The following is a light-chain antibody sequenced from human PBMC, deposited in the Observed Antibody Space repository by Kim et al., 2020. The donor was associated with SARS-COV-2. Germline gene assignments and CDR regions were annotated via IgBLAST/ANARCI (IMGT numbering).Light chain of an antibody. CDR1: TPNIGAEYD. V-gene: IGLV1-40*01. J-gene: IGLJ3*02. CDR3: QSYDSSLSGWV. CDR2: GNN. Sequence: QRVTIYCPGRTPNIGAEYDVHCYRHVPGTAPRLLLYGNNNRPAGVPDRFAGSQSGTSASLAITGLQAEDEADYYCQSYDSSLSGWVFGGGTQLTVL.